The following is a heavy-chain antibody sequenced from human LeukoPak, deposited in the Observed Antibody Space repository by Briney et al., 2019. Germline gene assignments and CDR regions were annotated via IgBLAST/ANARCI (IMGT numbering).Heavy chain of an antibody. CDR3: ARVTTNYYDSSGYYYDWLDP. D-gene: IGHD3-22*01. CDR2: IYSGGST. Sequence: PGGSLRLSCAASGFTVSSSYMSWVRQAPGKGLEWVSVIYSGGSTYYADSVKGRFTISRDNSKNTLYLQMNSLRAEDTAVYYCARVTTNYYDSSGYYYDWLDPWGQGTLVTVSS. CDR1: GFTVSSSY. V-gene: IGHV3-66*02. J-gene: IGHJ5*02.